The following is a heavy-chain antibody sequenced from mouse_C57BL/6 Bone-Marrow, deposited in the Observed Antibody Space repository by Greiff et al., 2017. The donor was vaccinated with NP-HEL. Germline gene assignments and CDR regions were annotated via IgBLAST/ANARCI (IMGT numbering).Heavy chain of an antibody. CDR3: TTSGSSFPVAY. J-gene: IGHJ3*01. V-gene: IGHV14-4*01. CDR2: IDPENGDT. Sequence: EVQLQESGAELVRPGASVKLSCTASGFNIKDDYMHWVKQRPEQGLEWIGWIDPENGDTEYASKFQGKATITADTSSNTAYLQLSSLTSEDTAVYYCTTSGSSFPVAYWGQGTLVTVSA. D-gene: IGHD1-1*01. CDR1: GFNIKDDY.